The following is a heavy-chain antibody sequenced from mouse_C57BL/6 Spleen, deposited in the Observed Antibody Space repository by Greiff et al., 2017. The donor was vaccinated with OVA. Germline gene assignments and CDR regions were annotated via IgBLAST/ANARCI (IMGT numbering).Heavy chain of an antibody. J-gene: IGHJ1*03. CDR3: ANLYDYGGYFDV. Sequence: EVQVVESGPELVKPGASVKMSCKASGYTFTDYNMHWVKQSHGKSLEWIGYINPNNGGTSYNQKFKGKATLTVNKSSSTAYMELRSLTSEDSAVYYCANLYDYGGYFDVWGTGTTVTVSS. D-gene: IGHD2-4*01. CDR2: INPNNGGT. CDR1: GYTFTDYN. V-gene: IGHV1-22*01.